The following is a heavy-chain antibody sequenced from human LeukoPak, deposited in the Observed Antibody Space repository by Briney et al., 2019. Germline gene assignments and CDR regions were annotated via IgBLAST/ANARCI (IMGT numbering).Heavy chain of an antibody. Sequence: GGSLRLSCAASGFTFSSYGMHWVRQAPGKGLEWVAVIWYDGSNKYYADSVKGRFTISRGNSKNTLYLQMNSLRAEDTAVYYCARDGYSSSRLDYWGQGTLVTVSS. V-gene: IGHV3-33*01. CDR2: IWYDGSNK. CDR1: GFTFSSYG. CDR3: ARDGYSSSRLDY. J-gene: IGHJ4*02. D-gene: IGHD6-13*01.